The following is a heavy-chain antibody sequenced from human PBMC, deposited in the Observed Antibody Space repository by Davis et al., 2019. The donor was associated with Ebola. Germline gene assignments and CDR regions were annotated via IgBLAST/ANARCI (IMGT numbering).Heavy chain of an antibody. J-gene: IGHJ4*02. CDR1: GGTFSSYA. Sequence: AASVKVSCKASGGTFSSYAISWVRQAPGQGLEWMGGIIPIFGTANYAQKFQGRVTITADESTSTAYMELSSLRSEDTAVYYCTRGYSPKCRGGDCVNDFWGQGTLVTVSS. V-gene: IGHV1-69*13. D-gene: IGHD2-21*01. CDR2: IIPIFGTA. CDR3: TRGYSPKCRGGDCVNDF.